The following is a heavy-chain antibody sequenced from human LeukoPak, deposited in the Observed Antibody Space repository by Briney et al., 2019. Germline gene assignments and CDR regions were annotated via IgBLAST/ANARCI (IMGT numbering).Heavy chain of an antibody. J-gene: IGHJ4*02. CDR2: ISYDGSNK. D-gene: IGHD3-10*01. Sequence: GGSLRLSCAASGFTFSSYGMHWVRQAPGKGLDLVAVISYDGSNKYYADSVKGRFTISRDNSKNTLYLQMNSLRAEDTAVYYCAKEMHGSGSQTLDYWGQGTLVTVSS. CDR3: AKEMHGSGSQTLDY. CDR1: GFTFSSYG. V-gene: IGHV3-30*18.